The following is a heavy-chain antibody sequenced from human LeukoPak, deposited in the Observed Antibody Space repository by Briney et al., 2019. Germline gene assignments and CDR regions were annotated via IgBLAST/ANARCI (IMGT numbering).Heavy chain of an antibody. CDR2: IKQDGSEK. Sequence: GGSLRLSCAASGFTFTSSAMTWVRQAPGKGLEWVANIKQDGSEKYYVDSVKGRFTISRDNAKNSLYLQMNSLRAEDTTVYYCARDKPLSDSSGYYYGVAFDIWGQGTMVTVSS. J-gene: IGHJ3*02. D-gene: IGHD3-22*01. CDR1: GFTFTSSA. V-gene: IGHV3-7*01. CDR3: ARDKPLSDSSGYYYGVAFDI.